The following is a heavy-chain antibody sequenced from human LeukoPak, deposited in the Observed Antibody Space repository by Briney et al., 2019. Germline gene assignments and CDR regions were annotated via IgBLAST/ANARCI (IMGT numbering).Heavy chain of an antibody. CDR2: IYSGGST. D-gene: IGHD3-10*01. J-gene: IGHJ4*02. CDR3: AKDMRYYGSGSPFDY. V-gene: IGHV3-53*05. CDR1: GFTVSSNY. Sequence: GGSLRLSCAASGFTVSSNYMSWVRQAPGKGLEWVSVIYSGGSTYYADSVKGRFTISRDNAKNSLYLQMNSLRVEDTALYYCAKDMRYYGSGSPFDYWGQGTLVTVSS.